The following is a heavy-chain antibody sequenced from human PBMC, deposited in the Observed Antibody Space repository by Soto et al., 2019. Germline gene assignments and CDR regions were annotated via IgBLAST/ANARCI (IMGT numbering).Heavy chain of an antibody. CDR1: GYTFTSYD. V-gene: IGHV1-8*01. CDR2: MNPNSGTT. D-gene: IGHD3-9*01. J-gene: IGHJ4*02. Sequence: QVPLVQSGAEVKKPGASVKVSCKASGYTFTSYDINWVRQATGQGLEWMGWMNPNSGTTGYAQRFQGRVTMTRNTSISTAYLELSILRSEASAVYYCATALTGPTPFDYWCQGTLVTVSS. CDR3: ATALTGPTPFDY.